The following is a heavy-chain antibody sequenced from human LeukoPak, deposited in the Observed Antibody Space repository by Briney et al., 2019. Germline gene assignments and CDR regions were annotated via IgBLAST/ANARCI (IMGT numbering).Heavy chain of an antibody. D-gene: IGHD6-19*01. J-gene: IGHJ5*02. CDR2: IRPSSDNT. CDR1: GFTFSSYD. CDR3: ARVAGWHWFDP. Sequence: GRSPRLSCAASGFTFSSYDMTWVRQAPGRGQEWVSSIRPSSDNTYYGDSVKGRFTISRDNSKNTVYLQMNNMRVDDTAVYYCARVAGWHWFDPGGQGTLVTV. V-gene: IGHV3-23*01.